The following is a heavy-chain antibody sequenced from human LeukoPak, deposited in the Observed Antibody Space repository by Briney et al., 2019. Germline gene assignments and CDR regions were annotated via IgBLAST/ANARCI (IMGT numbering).Heavy chain of an antibody. Sequence: WASVKVSCKASGYTFTSYDISWVRQAPGQGLEWMGRIIPILGIANYAQKFQGRVTITADKSTSTAYMELSSPRSEDTAVYYCARAYYVWGNRYGMDVWGQGTTVTVSS. CDR1: GYTFTSYD. D-gene: IGHD3-16*01. CDR2: IIPILGIA. J-gene: IGHJ6*02. CDR3: ARAYYVWGNRYGMDV. V-gene: IGHV1-69*04.